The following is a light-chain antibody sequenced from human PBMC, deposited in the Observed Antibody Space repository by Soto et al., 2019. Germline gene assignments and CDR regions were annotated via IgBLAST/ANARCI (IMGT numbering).Light chain of an antibody. J-gene: IGKJ5*01. V-gene: IGKV1D-12*01. CDR2: DAS. CDR1: QGIRSW. CDR3: QQANSFPIT. Sequence: DIQMTQSPSSVSASVGDRVTITCRASQGIRSWLAWYQQKPGKAPKLLIYDASSLQSGVPSRFSGSGSGTDFTLTISSLQPEAFATYYCQQANSFPITFGQGTRLEIK.